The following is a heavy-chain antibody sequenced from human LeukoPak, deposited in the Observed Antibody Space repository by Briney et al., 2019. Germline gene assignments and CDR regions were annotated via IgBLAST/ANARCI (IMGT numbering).Heavy chain of an antibody. Sequence: SETLSLTCAVSGYSISSGYYWGWIRQPPGKGLEWIGSIYHSGSTYYNPSLKSRVTISVDTSKNQFSLKLSSVTAADTAVYYCERHGTMIVVVITHPFDYWGQGTLVTVSS. CDR2: IYHSGST. J-gene: IGHJ4*02. V-gene: IGHV4-38-2*01. CDR3: ERHGTMIVVVITHPFDY. CDR1: GYSISSGYY. D-gene: IGHD3-22*01.